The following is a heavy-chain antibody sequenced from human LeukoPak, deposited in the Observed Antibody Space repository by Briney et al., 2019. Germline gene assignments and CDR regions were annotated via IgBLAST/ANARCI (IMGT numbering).Heavy chain of an antibody. V-gene: IGHV4-4*07. CDR2: FSSSGST. D-gene: IGHD2-15*01. J-gene: IGHJ3*02. Sequence: PSETLSLTCSVSGDSISYFYWSWIRQAAGKGLEWIGRFSSSGSTDYNASLKSRVTISVDTSKNQFSLKLSSVTAADTAVYYCARGIGWARAFDIWGQGTMVTVSS. CDR1: GDSISYFY. CDR3: ARGIGWARAFDI.